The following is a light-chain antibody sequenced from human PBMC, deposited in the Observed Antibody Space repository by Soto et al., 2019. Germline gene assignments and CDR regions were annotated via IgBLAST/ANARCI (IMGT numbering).Light chain of an antibody. CDR2: WAS. J-gene: IGKJ1*01. V-gene: IGKV4-1*01. Sequence: DIVMTQSPDSLAVSLGERATINCKSSQSVLYSSNNKNYLAWYQQKPGQPPKLLIYWASTRESGVPDRFSGSGSGTDFTLTISRLEPEDFAVYYCQQYGNSVSWTFGQGTKVEIK. CDR1: QSVLYSSNNKNY. CDR3: QQYGNSVSWT.